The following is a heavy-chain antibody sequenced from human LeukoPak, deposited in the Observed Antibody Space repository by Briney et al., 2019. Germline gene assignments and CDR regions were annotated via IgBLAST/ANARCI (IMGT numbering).Heavy chain of an antibody. J-gene: IGHJ4*02. CDR1: GFTFSTYG. Sequence: GGSLRLSCAASGFTFSTYGMHWVRQAPGKGLEWVAVISYDGSNRYYIDSVKGRFTISRDNSKNTLYLQMNSLRAEDTAVYYCARSGGGTIRSKFDYWGQGTLVTVSS. D-gene: IGHD3-16*01. V-gene: IGHV3-30*03. CDR3: ARSGGGTIRSKFDY. CDR2: ISYDGSNR.